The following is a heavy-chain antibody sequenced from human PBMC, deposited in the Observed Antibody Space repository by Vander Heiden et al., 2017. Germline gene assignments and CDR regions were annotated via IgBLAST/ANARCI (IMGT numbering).Heavy chain of an antibody. J-gene: IGHJ4*02. Sequence: EVQLVGSGGGLVRPGGSLRLSWAASGFTCGSYTMNWVRQSPGKGLEWVSSIISRSSYIYYADSMKGRFTISRDDAKNSLYLQMNSLRAEDTAVYYCAGGTYSGYDFSAFGYWGQGTLVTVSS. V-gene: IGHV3-21*01. CDR2: IISRSSYI. CDR1: GFTCGSYT. D-gene: IGHD5-12*01. CDR3: AGGTYSGYDFSAFGY.